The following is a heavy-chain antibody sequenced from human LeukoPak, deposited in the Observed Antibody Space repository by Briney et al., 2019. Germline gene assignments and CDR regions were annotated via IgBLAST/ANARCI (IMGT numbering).Heavy chain of an antibody. J-gene: IGHJ4*02. V-gene: IGHV3-11*05. D-gene: IGHD3-9*01. CDR3: ARGQLVIHHFDY. CDR1: GFTFSDYY. Sequence: PGGSLRLSCAASGFTFSDYYMSWIRQAPGKGLEWVSYISSSSSYTNYADSVKGRFTISRDNAKNSLYLQMNSLRAEDTAVYYCARGQLVIHHFDYWGQGTLVTVSS. CDR2: ISSSSSYT.